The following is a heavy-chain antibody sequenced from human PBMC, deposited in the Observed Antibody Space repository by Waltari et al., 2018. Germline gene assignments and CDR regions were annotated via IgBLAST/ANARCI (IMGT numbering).Heavy chain of an antibody. Sequence: QVQLQESGPGLVKPSETLSLTCTVSGGSIGSGGYYWSWIRQHPEKGLEWVGYMYNSGSTYYNPSLKSRLTISVDPTKNQFSLKLSSVTAADTAVYYCARDLRLDSWGQGTLVTVSS. CDR1: GGSIGSGGYY. J-gene: IGHJ4*02. CDR3: ARDLRLDS. V-gene: IGHV4-31*03. D-gene: IGHD4-17*01. CDR2: MYNSGST.